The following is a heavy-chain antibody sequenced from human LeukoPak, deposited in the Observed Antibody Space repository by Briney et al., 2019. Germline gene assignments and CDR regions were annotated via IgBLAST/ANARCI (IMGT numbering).Heavy chain of an antibody. V-gene: IGHV4-61*01. D-gene: IGHD4-17*01. J-gene: IGHJ4*02. CDR1: GGSVSSGSYY. CDR3: ARVGPGDYGLDFDY. Sequence: SETLSLTCTVSGGSVSSGSYYWSWIRQPPGKGLEWIGYTYYSGSTNYNPSLKSRVTISVDTSKNQFSLKLSSVTAADTAVYYCARVGPGDYGLDFDYWGQGTLVTVSS. CDR2: TYYSGST.